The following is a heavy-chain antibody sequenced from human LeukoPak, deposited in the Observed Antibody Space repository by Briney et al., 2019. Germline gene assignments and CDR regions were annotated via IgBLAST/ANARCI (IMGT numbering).Heavy chain of an antibody. D-gene: IGHD2-2*01. CDR2: IIPIFTTA. J-gene: IGHJ6*03. CDR3: ARAQDIVVIPTAPGYYYYMDV. V-gene: IGHV1-69*13. CDR1: GGTFSSFA. Sequence: ASVKVSCKTSGGTFSSFAISWVRQAPGQGLEWMGGIIPIFTTANYAQKFQGRVTITADEPTSTAYMELSSLRSEDTAVYYCARAQDIVVIPTAPGYYYYMDVWGKGTTVTVSS.